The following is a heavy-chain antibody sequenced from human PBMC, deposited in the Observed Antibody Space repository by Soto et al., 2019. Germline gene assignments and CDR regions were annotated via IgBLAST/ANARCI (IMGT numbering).Heavy chain of an antibody. V-gene: IGHV4-30-2*01. Sequence: SETLPLTGAVSGGSISSGGYSWCWIRQPPGKGLEWIGYIYHSGSTYYNPSLKSRVTISVDRSKNQFSLKLSSVTAADTAVYYCARTLYSYGPRFDYWGQGTLVTVSS. CDR2: IYHSGST. CDR1: GGSISSGGYS. CDR3: ARTLYSYGPRFDY. J-gene: IGHJ4*02. D-gene: IGHD5-18*01.